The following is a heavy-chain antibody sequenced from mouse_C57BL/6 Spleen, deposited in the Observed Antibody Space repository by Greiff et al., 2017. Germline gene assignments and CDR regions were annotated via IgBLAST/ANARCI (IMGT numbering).Heavy chain of an antibody. V-gene: IGHV1-80*01. D-gene: IGHD2-4*01. Sequence: VQLQQSGAELVKPGASVKISCKASGYAFSSYWMNWVKQRPGKGLEWIGQIYPGDGDTNYNGKFKGNATLTADKSSSTAYMQLSSLTSEDSAVYFCARHDYGDYYAMDYWGQGTSVTVSS. CDR1: GYAFSSYW. CDR2: IYPGDGDT. J-gene: IGHJ4*01. CDR3: ARHDYGDYYAMDY.